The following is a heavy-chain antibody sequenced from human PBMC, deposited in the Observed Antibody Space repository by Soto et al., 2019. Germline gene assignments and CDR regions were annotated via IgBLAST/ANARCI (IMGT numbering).Heavy chain of an antibody. V-gene: IGHV3-15*01. J-gene: IGHJ6*03. Sequence: ESGGGLVKPGGSLRLSCAASGFTFNNAWMSWVRQAPGKGLEWVGRVKSKTGGGTTDYAAPVKGRFSISRDDSKNMLFLQMNSLKTEDTAVYYCTTDVSQWNPYHYMDVWGRGTSVTVSS. CDR1: GFTFNNAW. D-gene: IGHD1-1*01. CDR3: TTDVSQWNPYHYMDV. CDR2: VKSKTGGGTT.